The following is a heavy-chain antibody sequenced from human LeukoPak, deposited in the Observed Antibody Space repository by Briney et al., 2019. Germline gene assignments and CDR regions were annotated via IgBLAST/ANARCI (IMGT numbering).Heavy chain of an antibody. J-gene: IGHJ4*02. CDR2: IGGDGFNT. V-gene: IGHV3-23*01. D-gene: IGHD2-21*01. Sequence: GGSLRLSCVASGFTFTDYAMSWVRQAPGKGLEWVSSIGGDGFNTHYADSVKGRFSISRDTSTNTLYLEMNSLRADDSALYYCAKDNFGLVPYCFDSWGQGTLVTVSS. CDR1: GFTFTDYA. CDR3: AKDNFGLVPYCFDS.